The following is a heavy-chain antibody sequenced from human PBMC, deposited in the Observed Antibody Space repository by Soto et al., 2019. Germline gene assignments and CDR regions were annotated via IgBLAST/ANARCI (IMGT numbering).Heavy chain of an antibody. Sequence: QVQLVESGGGVVQPGRSLRLSCAASGFTFSSYGMHWVRQAPGKGLEWVAVISYDGSNKYYADSVKGRFTNSRDNSKNTLYLQMNSLRAEDTAVYYCAKVLLRYLDWLGVDVWGQGSTVTVSS. CDR1: GFTFSSYG. D-gene: IGHD3-9*01. J-gene: IGHJ6*02. V-gene: IGHV3-30*18. CDR3: AKVLLRYLDWLGVDV. CDR2: ISYDGSNK.